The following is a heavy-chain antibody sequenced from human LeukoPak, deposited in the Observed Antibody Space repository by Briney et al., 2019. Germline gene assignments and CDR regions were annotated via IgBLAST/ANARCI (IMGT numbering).Heavy chain of an antibody. CDR3: ASISSSSPFFDY. D-gene: IGHD6-6*01. CDR2: IYYSGST. CDR1: GGSISSYY. Sequence: PSETLSLTCTVSGGSISSYYWSWIRQPPGKGLEWIGYIYYSGSTYYNPSLKSRVTISVDTSKNQFSLKLSSVTAADTAVYYCASISSSSPFFDYWGQGTLVTVSS. V-gene: IGHV4-59*12. J-gene: IGHJ4*02.